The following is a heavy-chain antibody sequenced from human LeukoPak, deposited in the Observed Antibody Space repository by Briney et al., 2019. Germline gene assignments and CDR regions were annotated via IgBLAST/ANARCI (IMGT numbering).Heavy chain of an antibody. Sequence: SETLSLTCTVSGGSISSSSYYWGWIRQPPGKGLEWIGSIYYSGSTYYNPSLKSRVTISVDTSKNQFSLKLSSVTAADTAVYYCARDWPSTTVVTPITFDIWGQGTMATVSS. D-gene: IGHD4-23*01. CDR3: ARDWPSTTVVTPITFDI. CDR1: GGSISSSSYY. CDR2: IYYSGST. V-gene: IGHV4-39*07. J-gene: IGHJ3*02.